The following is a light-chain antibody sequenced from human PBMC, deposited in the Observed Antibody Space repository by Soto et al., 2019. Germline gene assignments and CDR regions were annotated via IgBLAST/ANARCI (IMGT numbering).Light chain of an antibody. CDR1: SSNIAANS. J-gene: IGLJ1*01. Sequence: QSVLTQPPSVSAAPGQEVTISCSGSSSNIAANSVSWYQHLPGTAPKLLIYDSDRRPSGIPARFSGSKSGNTASLTVSGLQAEDEADYYCSSFAGSNNFPYVFGTGTKV. CDR2: DSD. V-gene: IGLV1-51*01. CDR3: SSFAGSNNFPYV.